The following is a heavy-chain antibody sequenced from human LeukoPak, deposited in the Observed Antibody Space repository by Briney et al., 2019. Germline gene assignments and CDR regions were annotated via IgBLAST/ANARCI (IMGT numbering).Heavy chain of an antibody. CDR3: VKGGFSSTWYNAFDI. D-gene: IGHD6-13*01. CDR2: ISANGGST. V-gene: IGHV3-64D*06. J-gene: IGHJ3*02. CDR1: GFTFNTYA. Sequence: GESLRLSCSASGFTFNTYAMHWVRQAPGKGLEYISAISANGGSTYHADSVKGRFTISRDNSKNTLFFQMSSLRPEDTAVYFCVKGGFSSTWYNAFDIWGHGTMVTVSS.